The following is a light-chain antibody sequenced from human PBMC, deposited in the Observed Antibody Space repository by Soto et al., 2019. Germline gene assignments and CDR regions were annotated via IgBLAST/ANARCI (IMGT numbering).Light chain of an antibody. Sequence: EIVMTQSPATLSVSPGERATLSCRASQSVSSNLAWYQQKPGQAPRLLIYDVSTRATGIPARFGGSGSGTEFTLTISSLQSEDLAVYYCQQYSNWLLTFGQGTRLEIK. CDR3: QQYSNWLLT. J-gene: IGKJ5*01. CDR1: QSVSSN. CDR2: DVS. V-gene: IGKV3-15*01.